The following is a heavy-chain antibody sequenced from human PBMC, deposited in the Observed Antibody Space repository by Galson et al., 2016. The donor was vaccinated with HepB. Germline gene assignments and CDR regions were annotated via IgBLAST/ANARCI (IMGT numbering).Heavy chain of an antibody. Sequence: SLRLSCAASDFTLNFYWMGWVRQAPGKGLEWVATLKGDGTQKRYVDSVEGRFTLSRGYAENSMFLQMDSLRVGDTAVYFCARLGGSGWTFDFWGQGTLVTVSS. CDR2: LKGDGTQK. D-gene: IGHD6-19*01. CDR3: ARLGGSGWTFDF. J-gene: IGHJ4*02. CDR1: DFTLNFYW. V-gene: IGHV3-7*01.